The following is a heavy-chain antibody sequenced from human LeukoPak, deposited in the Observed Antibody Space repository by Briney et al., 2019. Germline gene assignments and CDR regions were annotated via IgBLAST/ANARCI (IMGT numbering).Heavy chain of an antibody. Sequence: GGSLRLSCAASGFTFSSYWMSWVRQAPGKGLEWVADIKQDGSEKYYVDSVKGRFTISRDNSKNSLYLQMNSLRAEDTAVYYCARGDYYDSRSDYWGQGTLVTVSS. CDR1: GFTFSSYW. J-gene: IGHJ4*02. D-gene: IGHD3-22*01. CDR3: ARGDYYDSRSDY. CDR2: IKQDGSEK. V-gene: IGHV3-7*01.